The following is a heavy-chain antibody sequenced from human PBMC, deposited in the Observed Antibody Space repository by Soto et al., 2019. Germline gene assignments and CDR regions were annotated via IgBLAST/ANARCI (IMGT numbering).Heavy chain of an antibody. CDR2: ISYDGSNK. CDR1: GFTFSNYG. J-gene: IGHJ4*02. CDR3: AKGYCSGGSCYSPFDY. D-gene: IGHD2-15*01. V-gene: IGHV3-30*18. Sequence: QVQLVESGGGVVQPGTSLRLSCAASGFTFSNYGMHWVRQASGKGLEWVTLISYDGSNKYYADSVKGRFTISRDSSKNTLYLQMNSLRAEDTAVYYCAKGYCSGGSCYSPFDYWGQGTLVTVSS.